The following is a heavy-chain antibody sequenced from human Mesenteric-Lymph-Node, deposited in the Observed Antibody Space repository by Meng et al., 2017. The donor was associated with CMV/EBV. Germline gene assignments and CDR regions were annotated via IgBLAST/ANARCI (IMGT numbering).Heavy chain of an antibody. Sequence: ASVKVSCKASGYTFTDYYIHWVRQAPGQGLEWMGWINPNSGGTNDAQNFQGRVTMTTDTSTSTAYMELRNLRSDDAAVYYCARLYWPDYWGQGTLVTVSS. CDR3: ARLYWPDY. J-gene: IGHJ4*02. V-gene: IGHV1-2*02. D-gene: IGHD2-8*02. CDR1: GYTFTDYY. CDR2: INPNSGGT.